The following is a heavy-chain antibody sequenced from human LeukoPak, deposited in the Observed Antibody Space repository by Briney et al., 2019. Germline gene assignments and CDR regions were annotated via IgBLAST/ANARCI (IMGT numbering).Heavy chain of an antibody. J-gene: IGHJ4*02. V-gene: IGHV1-46*01. CDR1: GYTFTSYY. Sequence: ASVKVSCKASGYTFTSYYMHWVRQAPGQGLEWMGIINPSGGSTSYAQKFQGRVTMTRDTSTSTVYMELSSLRSEDTAVYYCARDALCGGDCYSTLDYWGQGTLVTVSS. CDR2: INPSGGST. CDR3: ARDALCGGDCYSTLDY. D-gene: IGHD2-21*02.